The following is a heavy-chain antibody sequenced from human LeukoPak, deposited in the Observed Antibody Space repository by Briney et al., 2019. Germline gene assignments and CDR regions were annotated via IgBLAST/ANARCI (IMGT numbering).Heavy chain of an antibody. D-gene: IGHD5-12*01. J-gene: IGHJ4*02. Sequence: SVKVSCKASGGTFSSYAISWVRQAPGQGLEWMGGIIPIFGTANYAQKFQGRVTMTRNTSISTAYMELSSLRSEDTAVYYCARGGYGSVDYWGQGTLVTVSS. CDR2: IIPIFGTA. CDR1: GGTFSSYA. V-gene: IGHV1-69*05. CDR3: ARGGYGSVDY.